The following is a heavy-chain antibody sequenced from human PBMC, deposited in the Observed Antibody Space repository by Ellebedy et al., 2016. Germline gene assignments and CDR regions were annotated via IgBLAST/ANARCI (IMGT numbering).Heavy chain of an antibody. D-gene: IGHD6-19*01. CDR1: GFTFDDYA. Sequence: SLKISCAASGFTFDDYAMHWIRQAPGKGLEWVSGISWNSGTIGYADSVKGRFTISRDNAKNSLYLQMNSLRAEDTAFYYCAKDMVGGWGSFDYWGQGTLVTVSS. CDR2: ISWNSGTI. J-gene: IGHJ4*02. V-gene: IGHV3-9*01. CDR3: AKDMVGGWGSFDY.